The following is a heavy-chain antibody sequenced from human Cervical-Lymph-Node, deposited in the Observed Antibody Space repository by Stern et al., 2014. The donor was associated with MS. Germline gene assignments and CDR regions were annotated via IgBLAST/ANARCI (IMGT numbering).Heavy chain of an antibody. CDR3: AREGGNTAEYFQH. CDR2: IWYDGSNR. CDR1: GFTFSSSG. V-gene: IGHV3-33*01. Sequence: VQLVESGGGVVQPGRPLRLSCAASGFTFSSSGIHWVRQAPGKGLEWLAIIWYDGSNRYYADSVKGRFTISRDNSKNTLYLQMNSLRAEDTAVYYCAREGGNTAEYFQHWGQGTLVTVSS. J-gene: IGHJ1*01. D-gene: IGHD4-23*01.